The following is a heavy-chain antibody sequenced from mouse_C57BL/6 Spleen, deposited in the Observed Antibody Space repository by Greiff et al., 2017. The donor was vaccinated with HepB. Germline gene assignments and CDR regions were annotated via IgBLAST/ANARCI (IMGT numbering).Heavy chain of an antibody. V-gene: IGHV1-64*01. CDR1: GYTFTSYW. CDR3: AREEGPYGHYAMDY. CDR2: IHPNSGSI. D-gene: IGHD1-1*02. Sequence: QVQLQQPGAELVKPGASVKLSCKASGYTFTSYWMHWVKQRPGQGLEWIGMIHPNSGSINYNEKFKSKATLTVDKSSSTAYMQLSSLTSEDSAVYYCAREEGPYGHYAMDYWGQGTSVTVSS. J-gene: IGHJ4*01.